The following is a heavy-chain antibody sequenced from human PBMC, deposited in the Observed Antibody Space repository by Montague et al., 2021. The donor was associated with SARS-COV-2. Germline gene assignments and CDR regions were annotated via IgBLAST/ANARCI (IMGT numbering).Heavy chain of an antibody. Sequence: FLRLSCAASGFTFSSYAMHWVRQAPGKGLEWVAVISYDGSNKYYADSVKGRFTISRDNSKNTLYLQMNSLRAEDTAVYYCAGELGFYGMDVWGQGTTVTVSS. V-gene: IGHV3-30*04. CDR1: GFTFSSYA. CDR3: AGELGFYGMDV. J-gene: IGHJ6*02. CDR2: ISYDGSNK. D-gene: IGHD3-3*02.